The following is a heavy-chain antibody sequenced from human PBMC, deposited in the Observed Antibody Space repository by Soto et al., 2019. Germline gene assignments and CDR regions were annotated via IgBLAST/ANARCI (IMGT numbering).Heavy chain of an antibody. V-gene: IGHV3-7*05. CDR1: GFTFSSYW. D-gene: IGHD2-8*01. J-gene: IGHJ6*02. CDR3: ARDNYCFANGVCYYYYYGMDV. Sequence: RGSLRLSCAASGFTFSSYWMSWVRQAPGKGLEWVANIKQDGSEKYYVDSVKGRFTISRDNAKNSLYLQMNSLRAEDTAVYYCARDNYCFANGVCYYYYYGMDVWGQGTTVTVSS. CDR2: IKQDGSEK.